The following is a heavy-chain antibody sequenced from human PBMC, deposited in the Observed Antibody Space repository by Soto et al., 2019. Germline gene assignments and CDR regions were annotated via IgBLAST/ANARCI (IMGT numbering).Heavy chain of an antibody. CDR2: IYYSGSS. D-gene: IGHD3-3*01. CDR1: GDSITTSDYY. CDR3: ARTVDFWSGYYPY. J-gene: IGHJ4*02. Sequence: SETLSLTCSVSGDSITTSDYYWSWIRQPPGKGLEWLGYIYYSGSSYYNPPLKGRATISVDTSKNQFSLKLSSVTAADTAMYYCARTVDFWSGYYPYWGPGTLVTVSS. V-gene: IGHV4-30-4*01.